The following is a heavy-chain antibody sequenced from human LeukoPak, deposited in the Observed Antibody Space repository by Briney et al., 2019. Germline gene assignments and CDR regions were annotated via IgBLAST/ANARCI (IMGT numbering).Heavy chain of an antibody. CDR1: GFTFSSC. Sequence: GGSLRLSCAASGFTFSSCMNWVRQAPGKGLEWVSSIGTSSSYIYYSDSVKGRFTISRDDAKNSLYLEMSRLRAEDTAVYYCARVRREMKRSLGRTTEYSYYYYMDVWGKGTTVTVSS. D-gene: IGHD1/OR15-1a*01. V-gene: IGHV3-21*01. J-gene: IGHJ6*03. CDR2: IGTSSSYI. CDR3: ARVRREMKRSLGRTTEYSYYYYMDV.